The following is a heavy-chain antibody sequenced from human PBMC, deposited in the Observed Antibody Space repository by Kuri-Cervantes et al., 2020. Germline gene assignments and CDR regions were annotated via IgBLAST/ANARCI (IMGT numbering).Heavy chain of an antibody. J-gene: IGHJ4*02. CDR3: AKGQDGALPGALGDY. Sequence: GESLKISCVASGFTFSDYYMSWIRQAPGKGLEWVSYISSSGSTIYYADSVKGRFTISRDNAKNTLYLQMNSLRAEDTAVYYCAKGQDGALPGALGDYWGQGTLVTVSS. CDR1: GFTFSDYY. CDR2: ISSSGSTI. V-gene: IGHV3-11*01. D-gene: IGHD2-2*01.